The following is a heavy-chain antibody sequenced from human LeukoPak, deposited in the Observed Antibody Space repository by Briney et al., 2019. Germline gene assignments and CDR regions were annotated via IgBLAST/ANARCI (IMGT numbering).Heavy chain of an antibody. CDR2: TYYRSKWYN. CDR1: GDSVSSNIAA. J-gene: IGHJ3*02. V-gene: IGHV6-1*01. Sequence: SQTLSLTCAISGDSVSSNIAAWNWIRQSPSRGLEWLGRTYYRSKWYNQYAVSVKSRITINPDTSKNQFSLQLNSVTPEDTAVYYCARDAVVVATIYDAFDIWGQGTMVTVSS. D-gene: IGHD2-15*01. CDR3: ARDAVVVATIYDAFDI.